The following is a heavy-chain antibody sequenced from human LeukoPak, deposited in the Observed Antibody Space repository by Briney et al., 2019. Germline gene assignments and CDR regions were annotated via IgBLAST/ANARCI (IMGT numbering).Heavy chain of an antibody. CDR3: ARFMGYDSSGYMALYYFDY. Sequence: ASVKVSCKASGYTFTSYDINWVRQATGQGLEWMGWMNPNSGNTDYAQKFQGRVTMTRNTSISTAYMELSSLRSEDTAVYYCARFMGYDSSGYMALYYFDYWGQGTLVTVSS. CDR2: MNPNSGNT. CDR1: GYTFTSYD. J-gene: IGHJ4*02. D-gene: IGHD3-22*01. V-gene: IGHV1-8*01.